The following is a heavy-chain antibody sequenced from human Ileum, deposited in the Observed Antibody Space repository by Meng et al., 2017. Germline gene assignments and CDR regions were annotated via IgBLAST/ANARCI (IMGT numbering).Heavy chain of an antibody. CDR1: GYTFTDYG. V-gene: IGHV1-18*01. D-gene: IGHD5-12*01. CDR3: AKDSVATATQFDS. J-gene: IGHJ4*02. Sequence: QVQLVQSGAEVKKPGASVKVSRKASGYTFTDYGISWVRQAPGQRLQWLGWVSGYSGQSHYAQRVQDRVAMTTDVSTNTAYMELRSLRSDDTAVYYCAKDSVATATQFDSWGQGTLVTVSS. CDR2: VSGYSGQS.